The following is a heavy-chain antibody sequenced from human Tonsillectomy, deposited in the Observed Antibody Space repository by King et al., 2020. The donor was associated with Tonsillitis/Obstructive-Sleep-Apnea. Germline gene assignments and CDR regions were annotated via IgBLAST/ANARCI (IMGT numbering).Heavy chain of an antibody. CDR2: ISWNSGSI. CDR1: GFTFDDYA. D-gene: IGHD3-16*01. CDR3: AKDSNYDHVWVSYMDV. V-gene: IGHV3-9*01. J-gene: IGHJ6*03. Sequence: VQLVESGGGLVQPGRSLRLSCAASGFTFDDYAMHWVRQAPGKGLEWVSGISWNSGSIAYADSVKGRFTISRDNAKNSLYLQMNSLRAEDTALYYCAKDSNYDHVWVSYMDVWGKGTTVTVSS.